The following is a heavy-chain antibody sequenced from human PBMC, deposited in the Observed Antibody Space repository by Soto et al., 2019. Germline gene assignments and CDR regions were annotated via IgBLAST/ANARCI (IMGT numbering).Heavy chain of an antibody. D-gene: IGHD3-10*01. CDR2: TIPVFNTA. Sequence: QVQLEQSGAEVKKPRSSVKVSCKASGGTLSDHGVAWLRQAPGQGLEWMGGTIPVFNTAKYAQKLQGRVTVTADKFTNIAYMELSSLRSEDTAFYFCARGVYGSGNYYTGPSAFDIWGQGTLVIVSS. J-gene: IGHJ3*02. CDR3: ARGVYGSGNYYTGPSAFDI. CDR1: GGTLSDHG. V-gene: IGHV1-69*06.